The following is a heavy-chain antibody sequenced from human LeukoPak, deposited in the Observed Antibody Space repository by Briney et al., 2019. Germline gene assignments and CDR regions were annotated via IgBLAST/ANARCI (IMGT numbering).Heavy chain of an antibody. Sequence: SETLSLTCTVSGGSISSSSYYWGWIRQPPGKGLEWIGSIYYSGSTNYNPSLKSRVTISVDTSKNQFSLKLSSVTAADTAVYYCARWVTPIGWFDPWGQGTLVTVSS. D-gene: IGHD4-23*01. CDR2: IYYSGST. CDR1: GGSISSSSYY. V-gene: IGHV4-39*07. CDR3: ARWVTPIGWFDP. J-gene: IGHJ5*02.